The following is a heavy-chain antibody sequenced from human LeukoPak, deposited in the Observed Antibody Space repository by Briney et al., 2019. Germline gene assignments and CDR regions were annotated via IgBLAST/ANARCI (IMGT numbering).Heavy chain of an antibody. V-gene: IGHV4-34*01. CDR2: INHSGST. CDR1: GGSFTGYY. Sequence: PSETLSLTCAVYGGSFTGYYWSWIRQPPGKGMEWIGEINHSGSTNYNPSLKSRVTISVDTSKNHFSLNLRSVTAADTAVYYCARRSYNSPFRYWGQGTPVTVSS. D-gene: IGHD5-24*01. CDR3: ARRSYNSPFRY. J-gene: IGHJ4*02.